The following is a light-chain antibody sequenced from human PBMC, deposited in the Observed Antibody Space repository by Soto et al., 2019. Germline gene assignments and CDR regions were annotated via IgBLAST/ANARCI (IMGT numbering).Light chain of an antibody. V-gene: IGKV3-20*01. Sequence: EIVLTQSPGTLPLSPGERATLSCRASQSVSSSYLAWYQQKPGQAPRLLIYGASSRATGIPDRFSGSVSGTDFTLTISRLEPEDFAVYYCQQYGSSPRITFGPGTKVDIK. CDR1: QSVSSSY. CDR2: GAS. J-gene: IGKJ3*01. CDR3: QQYGSSPRIT.